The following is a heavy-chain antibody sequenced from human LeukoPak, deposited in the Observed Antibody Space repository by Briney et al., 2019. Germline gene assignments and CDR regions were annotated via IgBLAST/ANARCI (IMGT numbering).Heavy chain of an antibody. D-gene: IGHD4-23*01. J-gene: IGHJ4*02. CDR2: IYWNDDK. CDR1: GFSLSTSGVG. Sequence: SGPTLVNPAQTLTLTCTFSGFSLSTSGVGVGWIRQPPGKALEWLALIYWNDDKRYSPSLKSRLTITKDTSKNQVVLTMTNMDPVDTATYYCARPYYGGPFDYWGQGILVTVSS. V-gene: IGHV2-5*01. CDR3: ARPYYGGPFDY.